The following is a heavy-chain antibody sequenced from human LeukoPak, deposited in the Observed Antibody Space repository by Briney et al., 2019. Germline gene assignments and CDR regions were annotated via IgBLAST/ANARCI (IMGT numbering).Heavy chain of an antibody. CDR3: ARGSRITFGGVIVMTLGY. CDR1: GYSFTTYD. Sequence: ASVKVSCKASGYSFTTYDINWVRQAPGQGLEWMGIINPSGGSTSYAQKFQGRVTMTRDTSTSTVYMELSSLRSEDTAVYYCARGSRITFGGVIVMTLGYWGQGTLVTVSS. D-gene: IGHD3-16*02. V-gene: IGHV1-46*01. J-gene: IGHJ4*02. CDR2: INPSGGST.